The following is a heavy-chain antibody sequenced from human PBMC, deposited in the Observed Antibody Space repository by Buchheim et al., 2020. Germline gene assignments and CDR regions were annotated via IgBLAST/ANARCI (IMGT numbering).Heavy chain of an antibody. D-gene: IGHD5-12*01. V-gene: IGHV1-2*05. J-gene: IGHJ5*02. Sequence: QVQLVQSGAEVKKPGASVKVSCKASGYTFTGYYMHWVRQAPGQGLEWMGRINPNSGGTNYAQKFQGRVTMTRDTPIRPAYMELIRLRSDDTVVYYCAREYRGYSGYGWFDPWGQGTL. CDR1: GYTFTGYY. CDR3: AREYRGYSGYGWFDP. CDR2: INPNSGGT.